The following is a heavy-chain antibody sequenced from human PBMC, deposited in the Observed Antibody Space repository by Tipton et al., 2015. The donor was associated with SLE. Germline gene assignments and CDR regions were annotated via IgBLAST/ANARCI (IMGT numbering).Heavy chain of an antibody. J-gene: IGHJ6*03. CDR3: ARERSSTPYYYYYMDV. Sequence: LSCTVSGGSISSYYWSWIRQPPGKGLEWIGYIYYSGSTNYNPSLKSRVTISVDTSKNQFSLKLSSVTAADTAVYYCARERSSTPYYYYYMDVWGKGTTVTVSS. V-gene: IGHV4-59*01. CDR1: GGSISSYY. D-gene: IGHD2-2*01. CDR2: IYYSGST.